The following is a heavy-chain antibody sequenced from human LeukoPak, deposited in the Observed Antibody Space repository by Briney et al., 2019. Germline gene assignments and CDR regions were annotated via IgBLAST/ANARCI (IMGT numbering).Heavy chain of an antibody. D-gene: IGHD6-19*01. CDR2: IHISGST. CDR3: ASSIGYSSGWPNDY. V-gene: IGHV4-4*07. Sequence: SETLSLTCTVSGGSIRNYYWNWIRQSAGKGLELIGRIHISGSTNSNPSLKSRVTMSVVTSKNQFSLRLTSVTAADTAVYYCASSIGYSSGWPNDYWGQGTLVTVSS. J-gene: IGHJ4*02. CDR1: GGSIRNYY.